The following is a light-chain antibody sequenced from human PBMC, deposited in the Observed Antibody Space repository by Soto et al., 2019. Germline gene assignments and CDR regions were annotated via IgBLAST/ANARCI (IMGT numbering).Light chain of an antibody. CDR3: QQYKTYWS. V-gene: IGKV1-5*03. Sequence: DIQMTQSPSTLSASVGDRITITCRASQSISSWLAWYQQKSGKAPKVLIYKASSLESGVPSRFSGSGSGTEFILTISSLQPDDFATYYCQQYKTYWSFGQGTKVEIK. CDR2: KAS. J-gene: IGKJ1*01. CDR1: QSISSW.